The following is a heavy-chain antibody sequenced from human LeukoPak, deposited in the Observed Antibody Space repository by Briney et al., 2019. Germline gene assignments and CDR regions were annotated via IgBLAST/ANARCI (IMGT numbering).Heavy chain of an antibody. CDR1: GYTFTGYY. CDR2: INPNSGGT. CDR3: ARASVNYYDSSGYYFV. Sequence: ASVKVSCKASGYTFTGYYMHWVRQAHGQGVEWMGWINPNSGGTNYAQKFQGRVTMTRDTSISTAYMELSRLRSDDTAVYYCARASVNYYDSSGYYFVWGQGTLVTVSS. V-gene: IGHV1-2*02. J-gene: IGHJ4*02. D-gene: IGHD3-22*01.